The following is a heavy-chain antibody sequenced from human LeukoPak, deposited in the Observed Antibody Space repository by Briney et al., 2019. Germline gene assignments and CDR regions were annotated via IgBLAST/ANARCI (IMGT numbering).Heavy chain of an antibody. CDR2: LNPSGGNT. D-gene: IGHD3-10*01. J-gene: IGHJ4*02. Sequence: ASVKVSCTTSGYIFTSYYTYWVRQAPGQGLEWMGFLNPSGGNTYHAQKFQGRVTMTWDTSTSTAYMELNSLTSEDTAVYFCARVWGELSPLDYWGQGTLVTVSS. CDR3: ARVWGELSPLDY. CDR1: GYIFTSYY. V-gene: IGHV1-46*01.